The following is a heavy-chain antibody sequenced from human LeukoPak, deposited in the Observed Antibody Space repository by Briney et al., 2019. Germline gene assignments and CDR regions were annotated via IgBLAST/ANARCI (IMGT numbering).Heavy chain of an antibody. CDR2: IIPIFGTA. CDR1: GGTFSSYA. CDR3: ASGWNCSGGSCYSGDY. V-gene: IGHV1-69*06. Sequence: SVKVSCKASGGTFSSYAISWVRQAPGQGLEWMGGIIPIFGTANYAQKFQGRVTITADKSTSTAYMELSSLRSEDTAVYYCASGWNCSGGSCYSGDYWGQGTLVTDSS. J-gene: IGHJ4*02. D-gene: IGHD2-15*01.